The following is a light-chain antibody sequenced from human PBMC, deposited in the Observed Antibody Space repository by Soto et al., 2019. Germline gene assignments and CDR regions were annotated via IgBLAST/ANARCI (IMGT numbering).Light chain of an antibody. J-gene: IGLJ1*01. CDR2: EVT. V-gene: IGLV2-14*01. CDR1: SSDVGGYDY. CDR3: SSYTSRTSLSFV. Sequence: QSALTQPASVSGSPGQSITISCTGTSSDVGGYDYVSWYQQHPGKAPKLMIYEVTNRPSGVSNRFSGSRSGNTASLTISGLLAEDEADYYCSSYTSRTSLSFVFGAGTKVPS.